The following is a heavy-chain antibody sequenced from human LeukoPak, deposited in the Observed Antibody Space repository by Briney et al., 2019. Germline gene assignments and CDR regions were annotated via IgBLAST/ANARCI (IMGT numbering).Heavy chain of an antibody. Sequence: SETLSLTCTVSGDSISSSYWSWIRQPPGKRLEWVGYVHYTGKTNYNPSLNNRATISVDMSRNQFSLTLTSVTVADTAMYYCARGYYDRSGSSNPFDSWGQGTLVTVSA. V-gene: IGHV4-59*01. CDR1: GDSISSSY. CDR2: VHYTGKT. D-gene: IGHD3-22*01. CDR3: ARGYYDRSGSSNPFDS. J-gene: IGHJ4*02.